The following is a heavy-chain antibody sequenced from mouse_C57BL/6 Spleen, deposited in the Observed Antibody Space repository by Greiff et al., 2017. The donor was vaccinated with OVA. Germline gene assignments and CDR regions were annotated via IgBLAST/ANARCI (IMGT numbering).Heavy chain of an antibody. V-gene: IGHV6-6*01. CDR3: TRRSSVAY. Sequence: EVMLVESGGGLVQPGGSMKLSCAASGFTFSDAWMDWVRQSPEQGLEWVAEIRNKANNPATYYAESVKGRFTISRYASKSGVYLQMNSLRAEDTGIYYCTRRSSVAYWGQGTLVTVSA. D-gene: IGHD1-1*01. CDR1: GFTFSDAW. CDR2: IRNKANNPAT. J-gene: IGHJ3*01.